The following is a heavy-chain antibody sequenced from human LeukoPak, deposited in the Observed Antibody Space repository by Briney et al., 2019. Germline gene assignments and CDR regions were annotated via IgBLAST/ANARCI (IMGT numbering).Heavy chain of an antibody. CDR1: GFTFSSYG. D-gene: IGHD3-22*01. V-gene: IGHV3-30*03. Sequence: GGSLRLSCAASGFTFSSYGMHWVRQAPGKGLEWVAVISYDGSNKYYADSVKGRFTISRDNSKNTLYLQMNSLRAEDTAVYYCARDRARPSGYFGYWGQGTLVTVSS. J-gene: IGHJ4*02. CDR3: ARDRARPSGYFGY. CDR2: ISYDGSNK.